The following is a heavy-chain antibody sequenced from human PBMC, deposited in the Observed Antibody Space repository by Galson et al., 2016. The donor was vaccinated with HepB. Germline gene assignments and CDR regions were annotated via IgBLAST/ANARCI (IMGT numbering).Heavy chain of an antibody. Sequence: SVKVSCKASGGTFSNYIITWVRQAPGQGPEWMGGIVPVFGTTNYAQKFQDRVTITADKSTNIAYMELRSLTSEDTAVYYYAKDRNYILQYYFGMDVWGQGTTVTVSS. D-gene: IGHD3-10*01. J-gene: IGHJ6*02. CDR1: GGTFSNYI. CDR3: AKDRNYILQYYFGMDV. V-gene: IGHV1-69*06. CDR2: IVPVFGTT.